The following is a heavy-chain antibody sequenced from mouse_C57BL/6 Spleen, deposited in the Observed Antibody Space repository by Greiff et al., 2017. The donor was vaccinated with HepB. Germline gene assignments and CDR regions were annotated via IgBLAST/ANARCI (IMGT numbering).Heavy chain of an antibody. CDR3: ERSYGSSYVAYYAMDY. J-gene: IGHJ4*01. CDR1: GFTFSDYG. Sequence: EVQLVESGGGLVKPGGSLKLSCAASGFTFSDYGMHWVRQAPEKGLEWVAYISSGSSTIYYADTVKGRFTISRDNAKNTMFLQMTSLRSEDTAMYYCERSYGSSYVAYYAMDYLGQGTSVTVSS. D-gene: IGHD1-1*01. CDR2: ISSGSSTI. V-gene: IGHV5-17*01.